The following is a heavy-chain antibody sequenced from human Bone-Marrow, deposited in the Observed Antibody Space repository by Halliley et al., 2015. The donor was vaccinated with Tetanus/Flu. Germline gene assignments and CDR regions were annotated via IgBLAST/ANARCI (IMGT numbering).Heavy chain of an antibody. D-gene: IGHD3-3*01. Sequence: NKYYADSVKGRFTISRDNSKNTLYLQMKSLRAEDTAVYYCARDGWYNDFWSGSRRRGSSNPDVWGQGTTVTVSS. CDR3: ARDGWYNDFWSGSRRRGSSNPDV. CDR2: NK. J-gene: IGHJ6*02. V-gene: IGHV3-33*01.